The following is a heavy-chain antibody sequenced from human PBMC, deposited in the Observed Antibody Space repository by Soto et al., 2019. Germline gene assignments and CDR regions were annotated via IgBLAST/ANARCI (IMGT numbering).Heavy chain of an antibody. V-gene: IGHV2-26*01. Sequence: QVTLKEAGPVLVKPTETLTLTCTVSGFSLSNARMGVSWIRQPPGKALEWLAHIFSNDEKSYSTSLKSRLTISKDTSKSQVVLTMTNMDPVDTATYYCARIGEIFGVVDYYYYMDVWGKGTTVTVSS. CDR1: GFSLSNARMG. D-gene: IGHD3-3*01. J-gene: IGHJ6*03. CDR2: IFSNDEK. CDR3: ARIGEIFGVVDYYYYMDV.